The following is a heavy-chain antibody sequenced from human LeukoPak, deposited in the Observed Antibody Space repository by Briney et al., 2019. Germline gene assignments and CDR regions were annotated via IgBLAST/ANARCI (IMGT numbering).Heavy chain of an antibody. CDR1: GFTFDDYA. CDR2: ISWNSGSI. V-gene: IGHV3-9*01. Sequence: GGSLRLSCAASGFTFDDYAMHWVRQAPGKGLEWVSGISWNSGSIGYADSVKGRFTISRDNAKNSLYLQMNSLRAEDTALYYCAKDGSSGWYGYNWFDPWGQGTLVTVSS. CDR3: AKDGSSGWYGYNWFDP. J-gene: IGHJ5*02. D-gene: IGHD6-19*01.